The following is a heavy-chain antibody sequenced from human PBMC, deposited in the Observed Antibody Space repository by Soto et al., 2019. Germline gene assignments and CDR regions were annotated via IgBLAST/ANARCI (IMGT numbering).Heavy chain of an antibody. D-gene: IGHD5-18*01. CDR2: IYYSGST. Sequence: SETLSLTCTVSGGSVSSGSYYWSWIRQPPGKGLEWIGYIYYSGSTNSNPSLKSRVTISVDTSKNQFSLKLSSVTAADTTVYYCAREVDTAMVTDYYGMDVWGQGTTVTVSS. J-gene: IGHJ6*02. CDR3: AREVDTAMVTDYYGMDV. V-gene: IGHV4-61*01. CDR1: GGSVSSGSYY.